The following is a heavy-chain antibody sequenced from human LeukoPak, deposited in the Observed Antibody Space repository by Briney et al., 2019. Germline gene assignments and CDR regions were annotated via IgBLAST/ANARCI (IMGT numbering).Heavy chain of an antibody. D-gene: IGHD3-22*01. V-gene: IGHV4-39*01. CDR1: GGSISSSSYS. Sequence: SETLSLTCTVSGGSISSSSYSWGWIRQPPGKGLEWIGSIYYSGSTYYNPSLKSRVTISVDTSKNQFSLKLSSVTAADTAVYYCARLGYYYDSSGYRPSEYFQHWGQGTLVTVSS. CDR2: IYYSGST. CDR3: ARLGYYYDSSGYRPSEYFQH. J-gene: IGHJ1*01.